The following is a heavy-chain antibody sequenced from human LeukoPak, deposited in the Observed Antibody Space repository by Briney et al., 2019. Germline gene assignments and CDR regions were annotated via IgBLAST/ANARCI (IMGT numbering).Heavy chain of an antibody. D-gene: IGHD5-12*01. CDR2: ISYDGGNK. CDR3: ARDLYSGYDGGPIDY. Sequence: PGGSLRLSCAASGFSFSTFTMHWVRQAPGKGLEWVAVISYDGGNKYYADSVKGRFTISRDSSKNTVYLQMNSLRAEDTAVYYCARDLYSGYDGGPIDYWGQGSLVTVSS. J-gene: IGHJ4*02. V-gene: IGHV3-30-3*01. CDR1: GFSFSTFT.